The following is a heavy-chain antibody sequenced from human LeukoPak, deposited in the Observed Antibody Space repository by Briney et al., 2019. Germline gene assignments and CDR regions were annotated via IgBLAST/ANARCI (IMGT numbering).Heavy chain of an antibody. CDR2: INGGNGDT. V-gene: IGHV1-3*01. J-gene: IGHJ4*02. Sequence: GASVKVSCKASGYTLSNSAIHWVRQAPGQRLEWMGWINGGNGDTKSSQKFQDRVTITRDTSASTAYMELSSLRSEDTAVYYCAVCGAYRGGVGYWGQGTLVTVSS. CDR3: AVCGAYRGGVGY. CDR1: GYTLSNSA. D-gene: IGHD2-21*01.